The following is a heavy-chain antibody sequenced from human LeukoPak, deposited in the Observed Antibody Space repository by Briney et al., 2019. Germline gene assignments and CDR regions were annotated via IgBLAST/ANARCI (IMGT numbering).Heavy chain of an antibody. CDR3: ARKPPNQLHLYDY. CDR2: IYYSGST. J-gene: IGHJ4*02. V-gene: IGHV4-59*08. D-gene: IGHD2-2*01. Sequence: SETLSLTCTVSGGSISSYYWSWIRQPPGRGLEWIGYIYYSGSTNYNPSLKSRVTISVDTSKNQFSLKLRSVTAADTVLYYCARKPPNQLHLYDYWGQGALVTVSS. CDR1: GGSISSYY.